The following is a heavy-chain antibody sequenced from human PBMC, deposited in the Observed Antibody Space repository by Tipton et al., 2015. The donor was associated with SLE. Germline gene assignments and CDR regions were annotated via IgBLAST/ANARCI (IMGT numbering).Heavy chain of an antibody. CDR3: AKDYYDSSGYKPYYYYMDV. CDR1: SFTFSIYG. CDR2: IWYDGSKK. V-gene: IGHV3-33*06. J-gene: IGHJ6*03. D-gene: IGHD3-22*01. Sequence: QLVQSGGGVVQPGRSLRLSCAASSFTFSIYGMHWVRQAPGKGLEWVAVIWYDGSKKYYADSANGRFTISRDNSKNTLYLQMNSLRAEDTAVYYCAKDYYDSSGYKPYYYYMDVWGKGTTVTVSS.